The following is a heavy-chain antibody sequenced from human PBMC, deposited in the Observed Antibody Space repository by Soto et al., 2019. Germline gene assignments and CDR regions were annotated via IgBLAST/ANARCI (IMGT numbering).Heavy chain of an antibody. CDR3: ARDNWNYGFYYYGMDV. Sequence: AVKGSCKASGCTFSSYAISWVRQAPGQGLEWMGGIIPIFGTANYAQKFQGRVTITADESTSTAYMELSSLRSEDTAVYYCARDNWNYGFYYYGMDVWGQGTTVTVSS. D-gene: IGHD1-7*01. CDR2: IIPIFGTA. CDR1: GCTFSSYA. J-gene: IGHJ6*02. V-gene: IGHV1-69*13.